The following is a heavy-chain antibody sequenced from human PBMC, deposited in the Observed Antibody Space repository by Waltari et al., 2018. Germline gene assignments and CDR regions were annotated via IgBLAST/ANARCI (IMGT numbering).Heavy chain of an antibody. V-gene: IGHV3-21*01. CDR1: GFTFSSYS. Sequence: EVQLVESGGGLVKPGGSLRLSCAASGFTFSSYSMNWVRQAPGKGLEWVSSISSSSSYIYYADSVKGRFTISRDNAKNSLYLQMNSLRAEDTAVYYCARVIGVTGYSSSPGYWGQGTLVTVSS. D-gene: IGHD6-13*01. J-gene: IGHJ4*02. CDR2: ISSSSSYI. CDR3: ARVIGVTGYSSSPGY.